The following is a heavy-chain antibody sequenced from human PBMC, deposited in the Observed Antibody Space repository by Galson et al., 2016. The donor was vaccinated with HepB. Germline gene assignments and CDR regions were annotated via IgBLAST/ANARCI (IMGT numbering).Heavy chain of an antibody. CDR2: ISGSTFST. Sequence: SLRLSCAASGFTFSSYAMSWVRQAPGKGLAWVSTISGSTFSTYHTDSVKGRFTISRNNSKNTFFLQMNSLRAEDTAIYYCAKVANYYDSSGNYGHAFDIWGQGTVVTVSS. J-gene: IGHJ3*02. V-gene: IGHV3-23*01. CDR3: AKVANYYDSSGNYGHAFDI. D-gene: IGHD3-22*01. CDR1: GFTFSSYA.